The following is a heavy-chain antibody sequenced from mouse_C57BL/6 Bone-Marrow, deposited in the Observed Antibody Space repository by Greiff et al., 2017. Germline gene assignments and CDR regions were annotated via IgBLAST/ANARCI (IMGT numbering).Heavy chain of an antibody. D-gene: IGHD4-1*01. V-gene: IGHV1-55*01. Sequence: QVQLQQPGAELVKPGASVKMSCKASGYTFTSYWITWVKQRPGQGLEWIGDIYPTSGRTNYNEKFKIKAILTVVTSSNTAYMQLSSLTSEDSAVFCCARSGPLGRSVDYWGQGTTLTVSS. J-gene: IGHJ2*01. CDR2: IYPTSGRT. CDR1: GYTFTSYW. CDR3: ARSGPLGRSVDY.